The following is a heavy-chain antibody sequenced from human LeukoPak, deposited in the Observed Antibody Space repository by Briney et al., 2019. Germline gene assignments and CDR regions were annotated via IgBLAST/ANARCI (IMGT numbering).Heavy chain of an antibody. CDR2: ISGSGGST. CDR3: AKAHSSSWYGDAFDI. V-gene: IGHV3-23*01. CDR1: GFTFSSYA. J-gene: IGHJ3*02. D-gene: IGHD6-13*01. Sequence: GGSLRLSCAASGFTFSSYAMSWARQAPGKGLEWVSAISGSGGSTYYADSVKGRFTISRDNSKNTLYLQMNSLRAEDTAVYYCAKAHSSSWYGDAFDIWGQGTMVTVSS.